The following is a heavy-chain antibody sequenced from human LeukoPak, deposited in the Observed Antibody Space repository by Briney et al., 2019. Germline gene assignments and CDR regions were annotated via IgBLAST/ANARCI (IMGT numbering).Heavy chain of an antibody. CDR3: AKALGITGTLPGGY. Sequence: PGGSLRLSCAASGFTFDDYAMHWVRQAPGKGLEWVSGISWDSGSIGYADSVKGRFTISRDNAKNSLYLQMNSLRAEDTALYYCAKALGITGTLPGGYWGQGTLVTVSS. CDR2: ISWDSGSI. D-gene: IGHD1-7*01. J-gene: IGHJ4*02. CDR1: GFTFDDYA. V-gene: IGHV3-9*01.